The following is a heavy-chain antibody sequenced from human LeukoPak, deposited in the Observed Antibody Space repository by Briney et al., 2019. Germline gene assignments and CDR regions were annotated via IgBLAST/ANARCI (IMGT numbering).Heavy chain of an antibody. CDR1: GFTFSSYG. D-gene: IGHD2-15*01. CDR2: IWYDGSNK. Sequence: GGSLRLSCAASGFTFSSYGMHWVRQAPGKGLEWVAVIWYDGSNKYYADSVKGRFTISRDNSKNTLYLQMNSLRAEDTAVYYCARERMTHSYCYGMDVWGQGTTVTVSS. V-gene: IGHV3-33*01. J-gene: IGHJ6*02. CDR3: ARERMTHSYCYGMDV.